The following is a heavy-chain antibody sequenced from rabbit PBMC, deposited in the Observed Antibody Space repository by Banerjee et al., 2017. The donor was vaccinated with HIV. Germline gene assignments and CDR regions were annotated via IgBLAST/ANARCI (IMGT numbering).Heavy chain of an antibody. Sequence: QSLEESGGDLVKPEGSLTLTCTASGFSFSAGSDMCWVRQAPGKGLEWIGCIYAGSSGNTYYASWAKGRFTISKTSSTTVTLQMTSLTAADTATYFCARAGNIVTGAGYLDDGDGYFNLWGQGTLVTVS. J-gene: IGHJ4*01. CDR2: IYAGSSGNT. D-gene: IGHD2-1*01. CDR3: ARAGNIVTGAGYLDDGDGYFNL. V-gene: IGHV1S40*01. CDR1: GFSFSAGSD.